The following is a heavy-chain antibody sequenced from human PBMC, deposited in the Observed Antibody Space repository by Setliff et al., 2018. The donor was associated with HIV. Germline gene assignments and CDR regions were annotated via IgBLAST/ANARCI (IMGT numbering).Heavy chain of an antibody. V-gene: IGHV3-48*01. CDR3: VRGPQFRPH. J-gene: IGHJ4*02. CDR1: GFTFSSYS. Sequence: GGSLRLSCAASGFTFSSYSMNWVRQAPGKGLEWVSYISSSSSSIYHADSVKGRFTISRDNAKNTLYLQMKRLRAEDTALYYCVRGPQFRPHWGQGTLVTVSS. CDR2: ISSSSSSI.